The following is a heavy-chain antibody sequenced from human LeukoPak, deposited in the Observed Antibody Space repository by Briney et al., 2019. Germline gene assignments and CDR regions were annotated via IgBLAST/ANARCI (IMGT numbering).Heavy chain of an antibody. V-gene: IGHV3-30*18. CDR2: ISYDGSNK. Sequence: PGRSLRLSCAAPGFTFSRYGMHWVRQAPGKGLEWVAVISYDGSNKYYADSVKGRFTISRDNSKNTLYLQMNSLRAEDTAVYYCAKLPSMYCGGDCYTEYFQHWGQGTLVTVSS. J-gene: IGHJ1*01. CDR1: GFTFSRYG. D-gene: IGHD2-21*02. CDR3: AKLPSMYCGGDCYTEYFQH.